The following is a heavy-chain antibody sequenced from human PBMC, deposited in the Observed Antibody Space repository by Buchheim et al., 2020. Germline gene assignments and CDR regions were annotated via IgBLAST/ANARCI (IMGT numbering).Heavy chain of an antibody. J-gene: IGHJ4*02. CDR1: GFTVSSNY. CDR2: DYSGGST. CDR3: ARSSGSYHFDY. D-gene: IGHD1-26*01. V-gene: IGHV3-66*01. Sequence: EVQLVEAGGGLVQPGGSLRLSCAASGFTVSSNYMSWVRQDPGKGLEWVSVDYSGGSTYYADSVKGRFTISRDNSKNALYLQMNSLRAEDTAVYYCARSSGSYHFDYWGQGTL.